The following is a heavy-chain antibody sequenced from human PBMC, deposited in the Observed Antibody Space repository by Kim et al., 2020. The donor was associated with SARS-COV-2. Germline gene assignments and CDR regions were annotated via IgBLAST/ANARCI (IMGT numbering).Heavy chain of an antibody. CDR2: INHSGST. CDR1: GGSFSGYY. V-gene: IGHV4-34*01. Sequence: SETLSLTCAVYGGSFSGYYWSWIRQPPGKGLEWIGEINHSGSTNYNPSLKSRVTISVDTSKNQFSLKLSSVTAADTAVYYCARIRRGPLGFDYWGQGTLVTVSS. CDR3: ARIRRGPLGFDY. D-gene: IGHD3-16*01. J-gene: IGHJ4*02.